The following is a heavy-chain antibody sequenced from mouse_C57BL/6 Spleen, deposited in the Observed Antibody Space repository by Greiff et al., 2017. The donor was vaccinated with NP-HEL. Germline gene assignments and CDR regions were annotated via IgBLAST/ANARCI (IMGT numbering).Heavy chain of an antibody. Sequence: QVQLQQPGAELVRPGSSVKLSCKASGYTFTSYWMHWVKQRPIQGLEWIGNIDPSDSETHYNQKFKDKATLIVDKSSSTAYMQLSSLTSEDSAVYYCARSRYDYDDWYFDVWGTGTTVTVSS. D-gene: IGHD2-4*01. CDR3: ARSRYDYDDWYFDV. CDR1: GYTFTSYW. CDR2: IDPSDSET. V-gene: IGHV1-52*01. J-gene: IGHJ1*03.